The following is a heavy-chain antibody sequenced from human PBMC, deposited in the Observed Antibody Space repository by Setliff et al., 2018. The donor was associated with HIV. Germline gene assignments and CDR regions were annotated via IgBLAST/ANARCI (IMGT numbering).Heavy chain of an antibody. Sequence: SETLSLTCTVSGGSINTGSYYWGWIRQPPGKGLESIGTIYYSGSTYYKSSLKSRLTISVDTSKNQFSLKLSSVTAADTAVYYCASLTTDRFLEWLFVYWGQGTLVTVSS. CDR1: GGSINTGSYY. D-gene: IGHD3-3*01. CDR2: IYYSGST. V-gene: IGHV4-39*01. J-gene: IGHJ4*02. CDR3: ASLTTDRFLEWLFVY.